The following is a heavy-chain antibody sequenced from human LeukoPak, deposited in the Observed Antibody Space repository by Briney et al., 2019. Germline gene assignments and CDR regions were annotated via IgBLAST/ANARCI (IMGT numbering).Heavy chain of an antibody. D-gene: IGHD3-9*01. CDR3: AREAAYEILTGPDNWFDP. Sequence: SETLSLTCTVSGGSISSYYWSWIRQPAGKGLEWIGRIYTSGSTNYNPSLKSRVTMSVDTSKNQFSLKLSSVTAADSAVYYCAREAAYEILTGPDNWFDPWGQGTLVTVSS. V-gene: IGHV4-4*07. CDR2: IYTSGST. CDR1: GGSISSYY. J-gene: IGHJ5*02.